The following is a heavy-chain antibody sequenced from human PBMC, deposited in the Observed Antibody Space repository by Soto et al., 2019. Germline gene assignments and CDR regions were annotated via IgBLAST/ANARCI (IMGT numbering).Heavy chain of an antibody. CDR1: GFTVSSKY. D-gene: IGHD5-18*01. Sequence: TGGSLRLSCAASGFTVSSKYMSWVRQAPGKGLEWVSLIQSGGTTYYADSVKGRFTISRDNSKNTLHLQMNSLRAEDTAVYYCARGKAQLWSSPHYYYGMDVWGQGTTVTVSS. CDR3: ARGKAQLWSSPHYYYGMDV. V-gene: IGHV3-66*01. CDR2: IQSGGTT. J-gene: IGHJ6*02.